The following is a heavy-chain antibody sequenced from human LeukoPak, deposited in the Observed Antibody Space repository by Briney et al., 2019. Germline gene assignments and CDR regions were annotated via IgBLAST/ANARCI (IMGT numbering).Heavy chain of an antibody. V-gene: IGHV3-23*01. CDR2: ISGSGDYT. CDR3: AKVTYGSGTYGAFDS. D-gene: IGHD3-10*01. CDR1: GFTFSSHG. Sequence: PGGSLRLSCAASGFTFSSHGMSWVRQAPGKGLEWASTISGSGDYTYYADSVKGRFTISRDNSKNTLYLQMNSLRAEDTAVYYCAKVTYGSGTYGAFDSWGQGTLVTVSS. J-gene: IGHJ4*02.